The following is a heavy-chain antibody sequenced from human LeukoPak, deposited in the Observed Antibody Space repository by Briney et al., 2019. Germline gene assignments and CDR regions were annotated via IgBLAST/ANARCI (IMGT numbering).Heavy chain of an antibody. Sequence: GGSLRLSCAASGFTFSSYSMNWVRQAPGKGLEWVSYISSSSSTIYYADSVKGRFTISRDNAKKSLYLQMKSPRTEDTAVYYCAGQLVNEAWFDPWGQGTLVTVSS. D-gene: IGHD6-6*01. J-gene: IGHJ5*02. CDR3: AGQLVNEAWFDP. V-gene: IGHV3-48*04. CDR1: GFTFSSYS. CDR2: ISSSSSTI.